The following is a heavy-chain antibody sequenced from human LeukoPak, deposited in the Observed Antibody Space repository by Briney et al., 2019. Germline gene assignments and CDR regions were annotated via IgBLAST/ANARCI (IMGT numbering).Heavy chain of an antibody. J-gene: IGHJ4*02. CDR3: AKGDVLLWFGELEVYFDY. D-gene: IGHD3-10*01. V-gene: IGHV3-23*01. CDR2: ISGSGGST. CDR1: GFTFSSYA. Sequence: PGGSLRLSCAASGFTFSSYAMSWVRQAPGKGLEWVSAISGSGGSTYYADSVKGRFTISRDNSKNTLYLQMNSLRAEDTAVYYCAKGDVLLWFGELEVYFDYWGQGTLVTVSS.